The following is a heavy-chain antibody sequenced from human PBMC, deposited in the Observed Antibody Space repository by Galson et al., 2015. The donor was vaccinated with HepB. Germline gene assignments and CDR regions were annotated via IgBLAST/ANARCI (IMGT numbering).Heavy chain of an antibody. CDR1: GFTFSSYA. J-gene: IGHJ6*02. V-gene: IGHV3-30-3*01. D-gene: IGHD2-2*01. CDR3: ARVILPVSVVPRYYYYGMDV. CDR2: ISYDGSNK. Sequence: SLRLSCAASGFTFSSYAMHWVRQAPGKGLEWVAVISYDGSNKYYADSVKGRFTISRDNSKNTLYLQMNSLRAEDTAVYYCARVILPVSVVPRYYYYGMDVWGQGTTATVSS.